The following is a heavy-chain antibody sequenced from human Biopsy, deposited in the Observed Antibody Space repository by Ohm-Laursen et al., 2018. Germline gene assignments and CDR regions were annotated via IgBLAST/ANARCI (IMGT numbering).Heavy chain of an antibody. CDR2: ISETSSHI. D-gene: IGHD6-6*01. V-gene: IGHV3-21*01. CDR1: GFTFSSYS. CDR3: ARGSRRTAREGGMDV. Sequence: SLRLSCAASGFTFSSYSMNWVRQAPGKGLEWISYISETSSHIYDADSVKGRFTVARDSAKNSLYLQLNSLRAEDTAVYYCARGSRRTAREGGMDVWGQGTTVTVSS. J-gene: IGHJ6*02.